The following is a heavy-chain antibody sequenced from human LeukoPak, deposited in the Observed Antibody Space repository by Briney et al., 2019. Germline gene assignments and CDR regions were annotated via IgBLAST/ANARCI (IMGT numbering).Heavy chain of an antibody. CDR1: GGTFSSYA. CDR2: IIPIFGTA. J-gene: IGHJ4*02. Sequence: ASVKASCKASGGTFSSYAISWVRQAPGQGLEWMGGIIPIFGTANYAQKFQGRVTITADKSTSTAYMELSSLRSEDTAVYYCARHPLPRSSARPRYYFDYWGQGTLVTVSS. CDR3: ARHPLPRSSARPRYYFDY. V-gene: IGHV1-69*06.